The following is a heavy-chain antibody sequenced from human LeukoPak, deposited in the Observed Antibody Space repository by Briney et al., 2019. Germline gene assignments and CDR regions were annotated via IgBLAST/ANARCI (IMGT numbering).Heavy chain of an antibody. J-gene: IGHJ6*03. V-gene: IGHV3-11*01. CDR1: GFTFSDYY. Sequence: GGSLRLSCAASGFTFSDYYMSWIRQAPGKGLEWVSYISSSGSTIYYADSVKGRFTISRDNAKNSLYLQMNSLRAEDTAVYYCAKSYEVLRYFDWLPYYYYYYMDVWGKGTTVTVSS. D-gene: IGHD3-9*01. CDR3: AKSYEVLRYFDWLPYYYYYYMDV. CDR2: ISSSGSTI.